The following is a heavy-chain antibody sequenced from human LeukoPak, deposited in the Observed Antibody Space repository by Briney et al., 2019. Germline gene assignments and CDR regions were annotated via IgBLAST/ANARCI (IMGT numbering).Heavy chain of an antibody. Sequence: SETLSLTCTVSGGSISSGSYYWSWIRQPAGKGLEWIGRIYTSGSTNYNPSLKSRVTISVDTSKNQFSLKLSSVTAADTAVYYCARALPVVPAAMFDYWGQGTLVTVSS. CDR1: GGSISSGSYY. CDR2: IYTSGST. V-gene: IGHV4-61*02. CDR3: ARALPVVPAAMFDY. J-gene: IGHJ4*02. D-gene: IGHD2-2*01.